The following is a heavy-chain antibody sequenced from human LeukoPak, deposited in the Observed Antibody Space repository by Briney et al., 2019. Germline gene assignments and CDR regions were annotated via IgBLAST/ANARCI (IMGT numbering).Heavy chain of an antibody. CDR3: ARDSGYSSSSREYFQH. Sequence: PSETLSLTCTVSGGSISSYYWSWIRQPPGKGLEWIGYIYYSGSTNYNPSLKSRVTISVDTSKNQFSLKLSSVTAADTAVYYCARDSGYSSSSREYFQHWGQGTLVTVSS. V-gene: IGHV4-59*01. D-gene: IGHD6-6*01. CDR2: IYYSGST. CDR1: GGSISSYY. J-gene: IGHJ1*01.